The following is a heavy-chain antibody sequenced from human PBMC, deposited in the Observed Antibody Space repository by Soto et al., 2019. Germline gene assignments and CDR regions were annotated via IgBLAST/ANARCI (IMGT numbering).Heavy chain of an antibody. CDR2: IYYSGIT. Sequence: QLQLQESGPGLVKPSETLSLTCTVSGSSISSSSYYWGWIRQPPGKGLEWIGSIYYSGITYYNPSLKMRVTISADTSKNQFALKLRSVTAADTAVYYCARQDADNVEYYHYYMDVWGKGTTVTVSS. CDR3: ARQDADNVEYYHYYMDV. D-gene: IGHD1-1*01. J-gene: IGHJ6*03. V-gene: IGHV4-39*01. CDR1: GSSISSSSYY.